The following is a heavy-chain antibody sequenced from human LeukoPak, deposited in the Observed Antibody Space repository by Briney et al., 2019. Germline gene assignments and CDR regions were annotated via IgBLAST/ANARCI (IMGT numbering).Heavy chain of an antibody. CDR1: GGSISSSNW. Sequence: SETLSLTCAVSGGSISSSNWWSWVRQPPGNGLEWIGEIYHSGSTNYNPSLKSRVTISVDTSKNQFSLKLSSVTAADTAVYYCARFPGTGEDWTPDYWGQGTLVTVSS. V-gene: IGHV4-4*02. D-gene: IGHD1-1*01. CDR2: IYHSGST. J-gene: IGHJ4*02. CDR3: ARFPGTGEDWTPDY.